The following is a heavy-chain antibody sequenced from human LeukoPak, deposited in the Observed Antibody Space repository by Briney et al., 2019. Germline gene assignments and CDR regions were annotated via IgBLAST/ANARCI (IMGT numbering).Heavy chain of an antibody. CDR2: ILPILGIA. J-gene: IGHJ5*02. V-gene: IGHV1-69*04. CDR3: ARANVGYSYES. D-gene: IGHD5-18*01. Sequence: MGRILPILGIANYAQKFQGRVTITADKSTSTAYMELSSLRSEDTAVYYCARANVGYSYESWGQGTLVTVSS.